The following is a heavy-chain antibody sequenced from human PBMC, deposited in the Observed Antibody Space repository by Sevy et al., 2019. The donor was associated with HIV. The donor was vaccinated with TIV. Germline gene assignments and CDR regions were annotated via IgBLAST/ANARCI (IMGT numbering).Heavy chain of an antibody. CDR1: GYTFTSYG. CDR3: ARDDRSSTSCQRYYYYGMDV. J-gene: IGHJ6*02. CDR2: ISAYNGNT. D-gene: IGHD2-2*01. V-gene: IGHV1-18*01. Sequence: ASVKVSCKASGYTFTSYGISWVRQAPGQGLEWMGWISAYNGNTNYAQKLQGRVTMTTDTSTSTAYMELRSLRSDDTAVYYCARDDRSSTSCQRYYYYGMDVWGQGTTVTVSS.